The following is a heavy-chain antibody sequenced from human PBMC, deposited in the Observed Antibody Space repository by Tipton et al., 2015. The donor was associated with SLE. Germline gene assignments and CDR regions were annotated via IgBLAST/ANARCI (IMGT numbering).Heavy chain of an antibody. CDR2: IYYSGST. CDR3: TRGLYGGSSV. Sequence: TLSLTCTVSGVSISSGGYYWSWLRQHPGKGLEWIGYIYYSGSTYYNPSLKSRVTISIDTSKSQFSLKLSSVTAADTAVYYCTRGLYGGSSVWGQGTMVTVSS. V-gene: IGHV4-31*03. J-gene: IGHJ3*01. CDR1: GVSISSGGYY. D-gene: IGHD1-26*01.